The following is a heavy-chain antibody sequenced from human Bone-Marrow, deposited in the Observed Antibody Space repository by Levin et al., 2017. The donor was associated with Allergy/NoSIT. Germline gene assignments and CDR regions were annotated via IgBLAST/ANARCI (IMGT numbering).Heavy chain of an antibody. CDR3: ARLNALMVGRIFDY. CDR2: VFYSGTT. J-gene: IGHJ4*02. D-gene: IGHD3-10*01. V-gene: IGHV4-59*01. CDR1: GGSITGYY. Sequence: SETLSLTCTVPGGSITGYYWSWLRQSPGKRLEWIGYVFYSGTTDYNPSLKRRVSISKDTSKNQFSLQLSSVTAADTAVYYCARLNALMVGRIFDYWGQGIQVTVSS.